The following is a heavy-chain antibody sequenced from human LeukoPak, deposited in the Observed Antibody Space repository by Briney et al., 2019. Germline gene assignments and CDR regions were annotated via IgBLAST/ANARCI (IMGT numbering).Heavy chain of an antibody. CDR2: IYYSGST. V-gene: IGHV4-30-4*01. J-gene: IGHJ4*02. CDR1: GGSISSGDYY. CDR3: VRRYCSGGRCYLDY. D-gene: IGHD2-15*01. Sequence: SETLSLTCAVYGGSISSGDYYWSWIRQPPGKGLEWIGYIYYSGSTYQNPSFKSRVTILVDTSKNQFSLKLSSVTAADTAVYYCVRRYCSGGRCYLDYWGQGTLVTVSS.